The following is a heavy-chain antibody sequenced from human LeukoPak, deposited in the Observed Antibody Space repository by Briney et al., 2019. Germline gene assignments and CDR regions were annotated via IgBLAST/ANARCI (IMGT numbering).Heavy chain of an antibody. CDR3: ARSLRYCSGGSCYYTMDV. CDR2: IYHSGST. J-gene: IGHJ6*02. D-gene: IGHD2-15*01. Sequence: PSGTLSLTCAVSGGSISSSNWWSWVRQPPGKGLEWIGEIYHSGSTNYNPSLKSRVTISVDKSKNQFSLKLSSVTAADTAVYYCARSLRYCSGGSCYYTMDVWGQGTTVTVSS. V-gene: IGHV4-4*02. CDR1: GGSISSSNW.